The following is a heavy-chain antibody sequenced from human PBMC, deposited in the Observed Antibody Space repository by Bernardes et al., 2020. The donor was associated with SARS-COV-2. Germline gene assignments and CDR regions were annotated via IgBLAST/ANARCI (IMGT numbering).Heavy chain of an antibody. V-gene: IGHV3-23*01. CDR2: IGGTGTNT. CDR1: GFAFSYYA. CDR3: ARQGYSSYWYMDY. Sequence: GSLRLSCAASGFAFSYYAMGWVRQAPGKGLEWVSGIGGTGTNTYYADSVKGRFTISRDNSKNTLTLQMNSLRADDTAVYYCARQGYSSYWYMDYWGQGTLVTVSS. J-gene: IGHJ4*02. D-gene: IGHD6-6*01.